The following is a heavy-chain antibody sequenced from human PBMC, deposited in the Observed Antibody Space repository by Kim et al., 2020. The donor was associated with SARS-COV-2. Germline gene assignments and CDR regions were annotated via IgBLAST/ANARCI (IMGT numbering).Heavy chain of an antibody. J-gene: IGHJ4*01. D-gene: IGHD1-1*01. V-gene: IGHV3-9*01. Sequence: GGSLRLSCAASGFIFGDYAMSWVRQAPGKGLEWVSGINWNSDIKAYAASVKGRFTISRDNAKNPLYLQMNSLSPEDTALYYCTKDISWNLGQHFDRWG. CDR2: INWNSDIK. CDR3: TKDISWNLGQHFDR. CDR1: GFIFGDYA.